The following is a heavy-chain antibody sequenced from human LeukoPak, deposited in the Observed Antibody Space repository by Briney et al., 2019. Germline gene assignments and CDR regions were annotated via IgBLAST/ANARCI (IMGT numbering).Heavy chain of an antibody. Sequence: GASVKVSCKASGYTFTGYYMHWVRQAPGQGLEWMGWINPNSGGTNYAQKFQGRVTMTRDTSISTAYMELSRLRSDDTAVYYCARGKGIAAAGTWARYFAYWGQGTLVTVSS. CDR3: ARGKGIAAAGTWARYFAY. J-gene: IGHJ4*02. CDR1: GYTFTGYY. D-gene: IGHD6-13*01. V-gene: IGHV1-2*02. CDR2: INPNSGGT.